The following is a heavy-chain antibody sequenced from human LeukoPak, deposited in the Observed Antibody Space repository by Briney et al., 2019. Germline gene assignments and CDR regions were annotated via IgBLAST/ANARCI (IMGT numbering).Heavy chain of an antibody. Sequence: GASVKVSCKASGYTFTTYYMHWVRQAPGQGLGWMGIINPSGGRTNYAQKFQDRVTMTRDTSTSTAYMELRSLRSDDTAVYYCARDQQWLVIFDYWGQGTLVTVSS. CDR1: GYTFTTYY. J-gene: IGHJ4*02. CDR3: ARDQQWLVIFDY. D-gene: IGHD6-19*01. CDR2: INPSGGRT. V-gene: IGHV1-46*01.